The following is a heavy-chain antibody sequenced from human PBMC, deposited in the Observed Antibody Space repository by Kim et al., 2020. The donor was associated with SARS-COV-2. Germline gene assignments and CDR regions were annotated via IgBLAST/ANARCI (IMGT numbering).Heavy chain of an antibody. CDR2: IGTAGDT. Sequence: GGSLRLSCAASGFTFSSYDMHWVRQATGKGLEWVSAIGTAGDTYDPGSVKGRFTISRENAKNSLYLQMNSLRAGDTAVYYCAREGRGAAFDSWGQGTVVTVSS. CDR3: AREGRGAAFDS. D-gene: IGHD3-10*01. V-gene: IGHV3-13*04. J-gene: IGHJ3*02. CDR1: GFTFSSYD.